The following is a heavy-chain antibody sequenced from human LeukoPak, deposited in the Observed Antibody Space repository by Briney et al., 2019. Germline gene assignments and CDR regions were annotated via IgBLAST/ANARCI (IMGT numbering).Heavy chain of an antibody. CDR3: AGFRLRYFDWLSVFDY. D-gene: IGHD3-9*01. CDR1: GGSISSGDYY. CDR2: IYYSGST. Sequence: PSETLSLTCTVSGGSISSGDYYWSWIHQPPGKGLEWIGYIYYSGSTYYDPSLKSRVTISVDTSKNQFSLKLSSVTAADTAVYYCAGFRLRYFDWLSVFDYWGQGTLVTVSS. J-gene: IGHJ4*02. V-gene: IGHV4-30-4*01.